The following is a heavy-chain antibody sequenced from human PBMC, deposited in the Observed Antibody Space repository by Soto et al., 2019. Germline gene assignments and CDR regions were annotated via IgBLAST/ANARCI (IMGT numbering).Heavy chain of an antibody. CDR3: ARGQSGGSGVVIKAPDYYYGMDV. D-gene: IGHD3-3*01. CDR2: IYYSGST. V-gene: IGHV4-30-4*01. Sequence: PSETLSLTCTVSGGSISSGDYYWSWIRQPPGKGLEWIGYIYYSGSTYYNPSLKSRVTISVDTSKNQFSLKLSSVTAADTAVYYCARGQSGGSGVVIKAPDYYYGMDVWGQGTTVTVSS. CDR1: GGSISSGDYY. J-gene: IGHJ6*02.